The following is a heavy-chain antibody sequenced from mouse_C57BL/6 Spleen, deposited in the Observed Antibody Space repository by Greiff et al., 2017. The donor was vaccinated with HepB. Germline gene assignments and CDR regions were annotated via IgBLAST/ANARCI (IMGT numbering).Heavy chain of an antibody. V-gene: IGHV5-9-1*02. CDR2: ISSGGDYI. D-gene: IGHD2-1*01. J-gene: IGHJ3*01. CDR3: TSFYYGTSWFAY. Sequence: EVQLVESGEGLVKPGGSLKLSCAASGFTFSSYAMSWVRQTPEKRLEWVAYISSGGDYIYYADTVKGRFTISRDNARNTLYLQMSSLKSEDTAMYYCTSFYYGTSWFAYWGQGTLVTVSA. CDR1: GFTFSSYA.